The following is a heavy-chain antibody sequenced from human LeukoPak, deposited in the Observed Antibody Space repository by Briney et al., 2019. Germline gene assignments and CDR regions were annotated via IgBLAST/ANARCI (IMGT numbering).Heavy chain of an antibody. J-gene: IGHJ4*02. D-gene: IGHD2-2*01. CDR1: GYTFTDYY. CDR3: ARDNLEASWGSPGDY. Sequence: ASVKVSCKASGYTFTDYYLHWVRQAPGQRLEWMGCINPNSGGTNYAQRFQGRVTLTRDTSMSTAYMGISRLTSDDAAVYYCARDNLEASWGSPGDYWGQGTLVTVSS. V-gene: IGHV1-2*02. CDR2: INPNSGGT.